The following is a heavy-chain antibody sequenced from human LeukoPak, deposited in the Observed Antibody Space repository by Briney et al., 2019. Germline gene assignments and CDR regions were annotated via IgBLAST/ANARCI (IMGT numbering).Heavy chain of an antibody. CDR3: ARIITIFGVVAPDAFDI. D-gene: IGHD3-3*01. CDR2: IYHSGST. Sequence: KPSETLSLTCAAYGGSFSGYYWSWIRQPPGKGLEWIGYIYHSGSTYYNPSLKSRVTISVDRSKNQFSLKLSSVTAADTAVYYCARIITIFGVVAPDAFDIWGQGTMVTVSS. CDR1: GGSFSGYY. J-gene: IGHJ3*02. V-gene: IGHV4-34*01.